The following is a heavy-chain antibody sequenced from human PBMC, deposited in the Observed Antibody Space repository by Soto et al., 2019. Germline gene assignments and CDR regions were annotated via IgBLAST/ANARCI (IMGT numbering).Heavy chain of an antibody. CDR1: GVTFSSYA. CDR2: IIPIFGTA. CDR3: APQTDYGSSVPQLAAFDI. Sequence: ASVKVSCKAAGVTFSSYAIGWLRQAHGNGLEWMGGIIPIFGTANYAQKSHGRVTITSDDSTSTDYMQLSRLRHEDTAVYYWAPQTDYGSSVPQLAAFDIWGQGTIVTVSS. V-gene: IGHV1-69*13. D-gene: IGHD3-22*01. J-gene: IGHJ3*02.